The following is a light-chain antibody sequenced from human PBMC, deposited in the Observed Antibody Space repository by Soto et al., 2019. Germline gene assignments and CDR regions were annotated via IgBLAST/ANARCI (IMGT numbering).Light chain of an antibody. CDR2: GAS. Sequence: EIVLTQSPGTLSLSPGERATLSCRASQSVSSSYLAWYQQKPSQAPRLLTYGASSRATGIPDRFSGSGSGTDFTLTISRLEPEDFAVYYCQQYGSSPCTFGPGTKVDIK. J-gene: IGKJ3*01. V-gene: IGKV3-20*01. CDR3: QQYGSSPCT. CDR1: QSVSSSY.